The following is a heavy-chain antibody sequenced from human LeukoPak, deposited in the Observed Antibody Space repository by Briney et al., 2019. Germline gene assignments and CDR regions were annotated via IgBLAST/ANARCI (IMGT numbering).Heavy chain of an antibody. V-gene: IGHV4-61*01. CDR2: IRYSGRT. J-gene: IGHJ4*02. CDR1: GGSVSSGSYY. Sequence: PSETLSLTCTVSGGSVSSGSYYWSWIRQPPGKGLEWIGYIRYSGRTSYNPSLKSRVTISIDTSKNLFSLKLRSVTTADTAIYYCARIPDVSGWPFDYWGQGTLVTVSS. CDR3: ARIPDVSGWPFDY. D-gene: IGHD6-19*01.